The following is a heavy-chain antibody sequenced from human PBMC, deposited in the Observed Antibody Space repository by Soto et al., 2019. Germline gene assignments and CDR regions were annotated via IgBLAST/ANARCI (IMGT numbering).Heavy chain of an antibody. Sequence: QVQLVQSGAEVKKPGASVKVSCKASGYTFTGYYIHWVRQAPGQGLEWMGWINPNSGGTSYAQKFPGWVTMTRDPSIHTAYMDLSMLKSDDTAVYYCARERTDLEIAADPYPDYWRQGALVTGPS. CDR1: GYTFTGYY. CDR2: INPNSGGT. CDR3: ARERTDLEIAADPYPDY. D-gene: IGHD6-25*01. J-gene: IGHJ4*02. V-gene: IGHV1-2*04.